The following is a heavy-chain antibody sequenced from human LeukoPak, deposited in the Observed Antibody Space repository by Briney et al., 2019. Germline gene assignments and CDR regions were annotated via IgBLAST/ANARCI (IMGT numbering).Heavy chain of an antibody. CDR1: GGSFSGYY. J-gene: IGHJ4*02. CDR3: ARGLGQLERRHY. Sequence: SETLSVTCAVYGGSFSGYYWSWIRQPPGKGLEWIGEINPSGSTNYNPSLKSRVTISVDTSKNQVSLKLSSVTAADTAVYYCARGLGQLERRHYWGQGTLVTVSS. CDR2: INPSGST. V-gene: IGHV4-34*01. D-gene: IGHD1-1*01.